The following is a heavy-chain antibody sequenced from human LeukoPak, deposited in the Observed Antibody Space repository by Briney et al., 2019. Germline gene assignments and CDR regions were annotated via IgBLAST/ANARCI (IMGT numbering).Heavy chain of an antibody. V-gene: IGHV3-30*18. D-gene: IGHD3-22*01. CDR3: AKDRRYYDSSGWGPYYYGMDV. CDR1: GFTFSSYG. Sequence: GGSLRLSCAASGFTFSSYGMHWVRQAPGKGLEWVAVISYDGSNKYYADSVKGRFTISRDNSKNTLYLQMNSLRAEDTAVYYCAKDRRYYDSSGWGPYYYGMDVWGQGTTVTVSS. J-gene: IGHJ6*02. CDR2: ISYDGSNK.